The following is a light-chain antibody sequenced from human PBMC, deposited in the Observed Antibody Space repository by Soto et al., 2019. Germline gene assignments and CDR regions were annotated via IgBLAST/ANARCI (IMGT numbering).Light chain of an antibody. CDR1: QSLLHSNGKKY. CDR3: VQVLQTPIT. J-gene: IGKJ5*01. CDR2: LGS. V-gene: IGKV2-28*01. Sequence: DIVMTQSPLSLPVTPGERAAISCRSSQSLLHSNGKKYMDWYLQKPGQSPQLLIYLGSNRASGVPDRFSGSGSGTDFTLKISRVEAEDVGVYYCVQVLQTPITFGQGTRLEIK.